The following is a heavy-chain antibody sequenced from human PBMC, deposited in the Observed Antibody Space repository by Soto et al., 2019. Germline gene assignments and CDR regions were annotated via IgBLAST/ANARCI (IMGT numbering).Heavy chain of an antibody. CDR2: ISGSGGST. CDR1: GFTFSSYA. D-gene: IGHD4-17*01. Sequence: EVQLLESGGGLIQPGGSLRLSCAASGFTFSSYAMSWVRQAPGKGLEWVSAISGSGGSTYYADSVKGRFTISRDNSKNTLYLQMNSLRAEDTAVYYCAKTDDYGDMFDYWGQGTLVTVSS. V-gene: IGHV3-23*01. CDR3: AKTDDYGDMFDY. J-gene: IGHJ4*02.